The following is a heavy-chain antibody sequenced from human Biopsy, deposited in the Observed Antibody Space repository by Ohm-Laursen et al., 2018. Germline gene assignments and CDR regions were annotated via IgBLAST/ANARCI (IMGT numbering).Heavy chain of an antibody. Sequence: SDTLSLTCTVSGGSISDSTYHWGWIRQSPGKGLEWIGNIYYSGNTDYSPSLKSRVTISVDTSNNQFSLKLRSVTAADTAVYYCARRVDFWSGYVDYWGQGTLVAVSS. V-gene: IGHV4-39*01. D-gene: IGHD3-3*01. J-gene: IGHJ4*02. CDR3: ARRVDFWSGYVDY. CDR1: GGSISDSTYH. CDR2: IYYSGNT.